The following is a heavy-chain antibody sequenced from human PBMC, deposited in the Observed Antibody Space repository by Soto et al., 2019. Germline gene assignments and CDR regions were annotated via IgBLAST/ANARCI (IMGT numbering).Heavy chain of an antibody. CDR3: ARVRGSGSYAAYDFDS. CDR2: IHYSGST. Sequence: PSETLSLTCTVSGGSISNGGYYWNWVRQHPGKGLEWIGYIHYSGSTWYNPSLESRVTISVDTSKDQFSLKLRSVTAADTAVYYCARVRGSGSYAAYDFDSWGQGTLVT. V-gene: IGHV4-31*03. CDR1: GGSISNGGYY. D-gene: IGHD3-10*01. J-gene: IGHJ4*01.